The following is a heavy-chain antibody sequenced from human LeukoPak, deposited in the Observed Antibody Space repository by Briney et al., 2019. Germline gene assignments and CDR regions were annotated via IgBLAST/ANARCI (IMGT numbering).Heavy chain of an antibody. J-gene: IGHJ6*02. V-gene: IGHV4-59*08. D-gene: IGHD6-13*01. CDR3: ARLAYSSSWRNYYGMDV. CDR2: IYYSGST. CDR1: GGSISSYY. Sequence: SETLSLTCTVSGGSISSYYWSWIRQPPGKGLEWIGYIYYSGSTNYNPSLKSRVTISVDTSKNQFSLKLSSVTAADTAVYYCARLAYSSSWRNYYGMDVWGQGTTVTVSS.